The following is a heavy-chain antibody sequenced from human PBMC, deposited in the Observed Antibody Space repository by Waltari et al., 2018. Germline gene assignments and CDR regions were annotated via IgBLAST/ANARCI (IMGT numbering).Heavy chain of an antibody. CDR2: IIPMFGTA. CDR3: ARDERAAIKLKDWYFDL. V-gene: IGHV1-69*01. Sequence: QVQLVQSGAEVKKPGSSVKVSCKASGGTFSSYAISWVRQAPGQGLEWMGGIIPMFGTANDAQKFQGRVTITADESTSTAYMELSSLRSEDTAVYYCARDERAAIKLKDWYFDLWGRGTLVTVSS. CDR1: GGTFSSYA. D-gene: IGHD2-15*01. J-gene: IGHJ2*01.